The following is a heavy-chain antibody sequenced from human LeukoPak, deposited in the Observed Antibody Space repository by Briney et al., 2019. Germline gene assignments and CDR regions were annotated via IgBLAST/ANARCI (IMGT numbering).Heavy chain of an antibody. Sequence: ASVKVSCKASGYTFSSFGISWVRQAPGQGLEWMGWSSAYNGNTNYAQKFQGRVTMTTDTSTSTAYMEVRSLRSDNTAVYYCTRDLGVDTTMIFFDYWGQGSLVTVSS. V-gene: IGHV1-18*01. J-gene: IGHJ4*02. D-gene: IGHD5-18*01. CDR2: SSAYNGNT. CDR3: TRDLGVDTTMIFFDY. CDR1: GYTFSSFG.